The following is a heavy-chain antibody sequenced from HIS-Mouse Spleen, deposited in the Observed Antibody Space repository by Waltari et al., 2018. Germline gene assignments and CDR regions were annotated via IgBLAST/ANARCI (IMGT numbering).Heavy chain of an antibody. V-gene: IGHV4-38-2*02. J-gene: IGHJ3*02. CDR2: IYHSGST. D-gene: IGHD1-1*01. CDR1: GYSISRGSY. Sequence: QVQLQESGPGLVKPSETLSLTCTVSGYSISRGSYWGWIRQPPGKGLEWIGSIYHSGSTYYNPSLKSRVTISVDTSKNQFSLKLSSVTAADTAVYYCAREPHLQLELAFDIWGQGTMVTVSS. CDR3: AREPHLQLELAFDI.